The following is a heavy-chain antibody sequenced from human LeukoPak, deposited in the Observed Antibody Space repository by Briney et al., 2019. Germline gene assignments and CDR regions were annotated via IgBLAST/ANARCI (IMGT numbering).Heavy chain of an antibody. CDR1: GFTFSSYA. J-gene: IGHJ4*02. D-gene: IGHD2-15*01. CDR3: VKVNVVYCSGGSCPWGEFDY. CDR2: ISSNGGSP. V-gene: IGHV3-64D*06. Sequence: GGSLRLSCSASGFTFSSYAMYWVRQAPGKGLEYVSAISSNGGSPYYADSVKGRFTLSRDNSKNTLYLQMSSLRAEDTAVYYCVKVNVVYCSGGSCPWGEFDYWGQGTLVTVSS.